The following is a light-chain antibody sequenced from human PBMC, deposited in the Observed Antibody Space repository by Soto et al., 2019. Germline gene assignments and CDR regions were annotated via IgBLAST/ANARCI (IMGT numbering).Light chain of an antibody. V-gene: IGKV1-12*01. Sequence: DIPLTQSPPSVSASVLEGVSIXFRASQGISSWLAWYQQKPGKAPKLLIYAAPSLQSGVPSRFSGSGSGTDFTLTISSLQPEDFATYYCQQANSPWTFGQGTKVDIK. CDR2: AAP. CDR1: QGISSW. J-gene: IGKJ1*01. CDR3: QQANSPWT.